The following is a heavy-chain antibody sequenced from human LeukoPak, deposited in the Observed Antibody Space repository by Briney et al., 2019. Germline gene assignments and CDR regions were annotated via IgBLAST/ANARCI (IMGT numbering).Heavy chain of an antibody. V-gene: IGHV3-30*02. CDR3: ATSEGIAVVSYYFDY. D-gene: IGHD2-21*01. CDR1: GFTFSSYG. J-gene: IGHJ4*02. Sequence: GGSLRLSCAASGFTFSSYGMHWVRQAPGKGLEWVAFIRYDGSNKYYADSVKGRFTISRDNSKNTLYLQMNSLRAEDTAVYYCATSEGIAVVSYYFDYWGQGTLVTVSS. CDR2: IRYDGSNK.